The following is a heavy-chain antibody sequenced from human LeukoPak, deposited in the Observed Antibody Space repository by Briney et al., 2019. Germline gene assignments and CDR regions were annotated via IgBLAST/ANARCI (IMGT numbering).Heavy chain of an antibody. J-gene: IGHJ3*02. D-gene: IGHD2-15*01. CDR2: IKHDGTEE. V-gene: IGHV3-7*01. CDR1: GITFSSLW. Sequence: GGSLRLSCAASGITFSSLWMSWFRQAPGKGLEWVADIKHDGTEEHYVASVKGRFTISRDNSKNTLYLQMNSLRAEDTAVYYCARGLKPGWGYCSGGSCYFDAFDIWGQGTMVTVSS. CDR3: ARGLKPGWGYCSGGSCYFDAFDI.